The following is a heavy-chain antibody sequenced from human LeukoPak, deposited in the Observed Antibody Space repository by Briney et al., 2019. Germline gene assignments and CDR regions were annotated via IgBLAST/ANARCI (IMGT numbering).Heavy chain of an antibody. V-gene: IGHV3-7*01. CDR3: AREITVTTLGHYYYGMDV. J-gene: IGHJ6*02. CDR1: GFTFSSYW. CDR2: IKQDGSEK. Sequence: PGGSLRLSCAASGFTFSSYWMSGVRQAPGKGLEWVANIKQDGSEKYYVDSVKGRFTISRDNAKNSLYLQMNSLRAEDTAVYYCAREITVTTLGHYYYGMDVWGQGTTVTVSS. D-gene: IGHD4-17*01.